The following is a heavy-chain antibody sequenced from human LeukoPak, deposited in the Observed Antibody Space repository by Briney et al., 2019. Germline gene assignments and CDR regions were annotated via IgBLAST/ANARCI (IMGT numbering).Heavy chain of an antibody. J-gene: IGHJ4*02. V-gene: IGHV4-4*07. CDR2: IYSGGNT. CDR1: GGSISSYY. Sequence: SETLSLTCTVSGGSISSYYWTWIRQPAGKALEWIGRIYSGGNTNYDPSLKSRVTISVDTSKNQFSLKLTSLTAADTAVYYCAREDSSGYLGYWGQGTLVTVSS. CDR3: AREDSSGYLGY. D-gene: IGHD3-22*01.